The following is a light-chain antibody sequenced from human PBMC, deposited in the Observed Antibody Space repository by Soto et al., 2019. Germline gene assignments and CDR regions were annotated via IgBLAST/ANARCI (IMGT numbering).Light chain of an antibody. CDR2: AAS. CDR1: QGISTY. CDR3: QQSYSAPYT. J-gene: IGKJ2*01. V-gene: IGKV1-39*01. Sequence: DVQMTQSPSSLSASVGDRVTITCRASQGISTYLNWYQQKPGKAPKFLIYAASTLQSGVPSRFSGSGSETDFTLTISSLQPEDFATYYCQQSYSAPYTFGQGTKVEIK.